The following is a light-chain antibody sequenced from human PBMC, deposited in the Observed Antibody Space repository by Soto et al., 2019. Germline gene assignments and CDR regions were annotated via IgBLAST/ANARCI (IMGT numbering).Light chain of an antibody. CDR2: NNN. J-gene: IGLJ2*01. CDR1: SSNIGTNT. Sequence: QPVLTRPPSTSGTPGQRVTISCSGSSSNIGTNTVNWYQQLPGTAPKLLIYNNNQRPSGVPDRFSGSKSGTSASLAISGLQSEDEADYYCATWDDSLNGPVFGGGTKLTVL. V-gene: IGLV1-44*01. CDR3: ATWDDSLNGPV.